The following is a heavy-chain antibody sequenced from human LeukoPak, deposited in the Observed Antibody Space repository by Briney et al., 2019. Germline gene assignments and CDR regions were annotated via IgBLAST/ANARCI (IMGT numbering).Heavy chain of an antibody. Sequence: WASVKVSCKASGYTFTSYYMHWVRQAPGQGLEWMGIINPSGGSTSYAQKFQGRVTMTRDTSTSTVYMELSSLRSEDTAVYYCARGDFNDGQRLLFAQSAFDYWGQGTLVTVSS. CDR2: INPSGGST. V-gene: IGHV1-46*01. CDR3: ARGDFNDGQRLLFAQSAFDY. CDR1: GYTFTSYY. J-gene: IGHJ4*02. D-gene: IGHD2-21*02.